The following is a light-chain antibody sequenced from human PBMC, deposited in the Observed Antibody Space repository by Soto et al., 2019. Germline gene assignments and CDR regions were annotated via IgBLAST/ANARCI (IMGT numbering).Light chain of an antibody. CDR3: FSYTSSGTYV. Sequence: QSALTQPASVSGSPGQSITISCTGTSSDVGNYKYVSWYQQHPGKAPKLMIYEVSNRSSGVSNRFSGSKSGNTASLTISGLQAEDETDYYCFSYTSSGTYVFGTGTQVTVL. CDR1: SSDVGNYKY. CDR2: EVS. J-gene: IGLJ1*01. V-gene: IGLV2-14*01.